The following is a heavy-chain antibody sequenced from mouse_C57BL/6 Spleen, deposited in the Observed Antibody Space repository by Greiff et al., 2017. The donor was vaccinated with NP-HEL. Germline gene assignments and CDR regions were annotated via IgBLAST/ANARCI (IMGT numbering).Heavy chain of an antibody. V-gene: IGHV5-4*01. Sequence: DVKLVESGGGLVKPGGSLKLSCAASGFTFSSYAMSWVRQTPEKRLEWVATISDGGSYSSYPDNVKGRFTISRDNAKNNLYLQMSHLKSEETAMYYCARDRGYYGSVDYWGQGTTLTVSS. J-gene: IGHJ2*01. CDR2: ISDGGSYS. D-gene: IGHD1-1*01. CDR3: ARDRGYYGSVDY. CDR1: GFTFSSYA.